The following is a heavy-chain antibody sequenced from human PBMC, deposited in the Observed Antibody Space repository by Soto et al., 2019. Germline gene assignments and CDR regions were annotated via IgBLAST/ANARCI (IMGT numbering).Heavy chain of an antibody. Sequence: QITLKESGPTLVKPTQTLTLTCTFSGFSLSTSGVGVGWIRQPPGKALEWLALIYWDDDKRYSPSLKSRLTITKDTSKNQVFLIMTNMHPVDTATYYCAHRRITSPDPVGFDYWGQGTLLIVSS. CDR3: AHRRITSPDPVGFDY. D-gene: IGHD1-20*01. CDR2: IYWDDDK. V-gene: IGHV2-5*02. J-gene: IGHJ4*02. CDR1: GFSLSTSGVG.